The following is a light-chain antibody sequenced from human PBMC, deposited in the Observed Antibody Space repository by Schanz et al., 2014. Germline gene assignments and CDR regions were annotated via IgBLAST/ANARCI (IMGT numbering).Light chain of an antibody. Sequence: EVVLTQSPGTLSLSPGERATLSCRASQSVDSTYLAWYQQKPGQAPRLLISAASDRATGIPDRFSGSGSGTDFTLTISGLEPEDFAVYFCQQYGSSALTFGGGTKVEIK. CDR1: QSVDSTY. CDR3: QQYGSSALT. V-gene: IGKV3-20*01. J-gene: IGKJ4*01. CDR2: AAS.